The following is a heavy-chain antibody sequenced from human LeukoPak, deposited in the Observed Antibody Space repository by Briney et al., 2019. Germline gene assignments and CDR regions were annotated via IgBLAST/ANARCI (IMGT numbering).Heavy chain of an antibody. Sequence: GASVKVSCKASGYTFTGYYMHWVRQAPGQGLEWMGWINPNSGGTNYAQKFQGRVTMTRDTSISTACMELSRLRSDDTAVYYCARLGDSSSWYGRVFDYWGQGTLVTVSS. CDR2: INPNSGGT. CDR3: ARLGDSSSWYGRVFDY. V-gene: IGHV1-2*02. D-gene: IGHD6-13*01. CDR1: GYTFTGYY. J-gene: IGHJ4*02.